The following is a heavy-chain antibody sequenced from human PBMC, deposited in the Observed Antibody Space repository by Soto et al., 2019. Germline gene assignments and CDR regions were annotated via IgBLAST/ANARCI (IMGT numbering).Heavy chain of an antibody. CDR1: GGSFSGYY. J-gene: IGHJ4*02. Sequence: QVQLQQWGAGLLKPSETLSLTCAVYGGSFSGYYWSWIRQPPGKGLEWIGEINHSGSTNYNPSLKSRVTISVDTSKHQYSLKLSSVTAADTAVDYCAFAGFGEHPEDYWGQGTLVTVSS. V-gene: IGHV4-34*01. CDR2: INHSGST. CDR3: AFAGFGEHPEDY. D-gene: IGHD3-10*01.